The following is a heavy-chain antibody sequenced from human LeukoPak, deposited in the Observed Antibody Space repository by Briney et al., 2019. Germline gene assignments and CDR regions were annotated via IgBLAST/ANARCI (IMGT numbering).Heavy chain of an antibody. Sequence: GGSLRLSCAASGFTFSRYTMNWVRQAPGKGLEWVSHISTSGSAMYYADSVKGRFTISRDNSKNTLYLQMNSLRAEDTAVYYCAKEGAAMVNFDYWGQGTLVTVSS. V-gene: IGHV3-48*01. CDR1: GFTFSRYT. D-gene: IGHD5-18*01. J-gene: IGHJ4*02. CDR3: AKEGAAMVNFDY. CDR2: ISTSGSAM.